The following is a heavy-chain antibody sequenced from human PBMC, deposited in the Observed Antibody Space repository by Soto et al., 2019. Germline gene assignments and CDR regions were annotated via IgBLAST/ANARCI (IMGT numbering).Heavy chain of an antibody. V-gene: IGHV4-31*03. CDR2: IYYSGST. CDR3: ARDSSLSFFRT. Sequence: SETLSLTCTVSGGSISSGGYYWSWIRQHPGKGLEWIGYIYYSGSTYYNPSLKSRVTISVDTSKNQFSLKLSSVTAADTAVYYCARDSSLSFFRTWGQGTLVTVSS. CDR1: GGSISSGGYY. D-gene: IGHD6-6*01. J-gene: IGHJ5*02.